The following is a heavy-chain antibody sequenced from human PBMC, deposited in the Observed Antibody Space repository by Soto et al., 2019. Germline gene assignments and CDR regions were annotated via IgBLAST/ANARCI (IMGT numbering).Heavy chain of an antibody. CDR3: ASRANTAMVYYYYYGMDV. CDR2: ISSSSSYI. CDR1: GFTFSSYS. V-gene: IGHV3-21*01. Sequence: GGSLRLSCAASGFTFSSYSMNWVRQAPGKGLEWVSSISSSSSYIYYADSVKGRFTISRDNAKNSLYLQMNSLRAEDTAVYYCASRANTAMVYYYYYGMDVWGQGTTVTVSS. D-gene: IGHD5-18*01. J-gene: IGHJ6*02.